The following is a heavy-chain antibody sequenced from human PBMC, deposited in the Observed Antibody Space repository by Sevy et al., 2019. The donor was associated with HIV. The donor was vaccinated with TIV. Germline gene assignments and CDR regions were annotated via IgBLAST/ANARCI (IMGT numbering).Heavy chain of an antibody. CDR3: AIHGGSGSEYNWFDL. D-gene: IGHD3-16*01. J-gene: IGHJ5*02. CDR1: GYTFTSYG. V-gene: IGHV1-18*01. CDR2: ISAYNGNT. Sequence: ASVKVSCKASGYTFTSYGISWVRQAPGQGLEWMGWISAYNGNTNYAQKLQGRVTMTTDTSTSTAYMELRSLRSDDTAVYYCAIHGGSGSEYNWFDLWGQGTLVTVSS.